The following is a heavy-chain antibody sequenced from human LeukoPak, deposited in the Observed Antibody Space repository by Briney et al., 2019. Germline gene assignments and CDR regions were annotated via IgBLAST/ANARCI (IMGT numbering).Heavy chain of an antibody. J-gene: IGHJ6*03. CDR2: ISWNSGSI. CDR3: ARAGSSSIRYYYYMDV. CDR1: GFTFDDYA. D-gene: IGHD6-6*01. Sequence: PGRSLRLSCAASGFTFDDYAMHWVRQAPGKGLEWVSGISWNSGSIGYADSVEGRFTISRDNAKNSLYLQMNSLRAEDMALYYCARAGSSSIRYYYYMDVWGKGTTVTVSS. V-gene: IGHV3-9*03.